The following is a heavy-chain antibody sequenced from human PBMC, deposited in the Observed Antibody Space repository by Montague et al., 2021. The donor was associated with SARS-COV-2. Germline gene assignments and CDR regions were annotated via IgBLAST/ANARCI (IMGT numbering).Heavy chain of an antibody. J-gene: IGHJ6*02. V-gene: IGHV3-30-3*01. CDR3: ASGYCSSTSCYPLYYYYYDMDV. Sequence: SLRLSCAASGFTFSNYAMHWVRQAPGKGLEWVAVISYDGSNKYYSDSXKGRFTISRDNSKNTLYLQMNSLRAEDTAVYYCASGYCSSTSCYPLYYYYYDMDVWGQGTTVTVSS. CDR1: GFTFSNYA. CDR2: ISYDGSNK. D-gene: IGHD2-2*03.